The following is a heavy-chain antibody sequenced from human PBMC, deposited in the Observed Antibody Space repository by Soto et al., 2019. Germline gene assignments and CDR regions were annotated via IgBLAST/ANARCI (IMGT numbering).Heavy chain of an antibody. CDR2: ITGSGGAI. CDR3: ARVHTEVKPAIIHHYYGMDV. D-gene: IGHD5-18*01. V-gene: IGHV3-48*03. Sequence: EVELVESGGGLVQPGGAWRLSCTASGFTFSTYEMNWVRQAPGKGLDWVAYITGSGGAIYFADSVKGRFSISRDNAKNELYLEMNSLRAEDTAVYYCARVHTEVKPAIIHHYYGMDVWGQGTTVTVSS. CDR1: GFTFSTYE. J-gene: IGHJ6*02.